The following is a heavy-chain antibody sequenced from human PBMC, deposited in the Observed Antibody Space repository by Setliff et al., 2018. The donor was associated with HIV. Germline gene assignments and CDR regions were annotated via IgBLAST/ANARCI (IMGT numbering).Heavy chain of an antibody. V-gene: IGHV1-8*03. CDR1: GYTFTSYD. D-gene: IGHD3-10*01. J-gene: IGHJ6*02. Sequence: ASVKVSCKASGYTFTSYDINWVRQATGQGLAWMGWMNPNSGNTGYAQKFQGRVTITRNTSISTAYMELSSLRSEDTAVYYCARVVGVGYYGSGSYYPYYYYGMDVWGQGTTVTVS. CDR3: ARVVGVGYYGSGSYYPYYYYGMDV. CDR2: MNPNSGNT.